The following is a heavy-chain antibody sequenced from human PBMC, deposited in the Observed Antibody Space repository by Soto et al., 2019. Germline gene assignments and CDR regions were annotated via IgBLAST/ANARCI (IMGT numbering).Heavy chain of an antibody. D-gene: IGHD3-9*01. CDR3: ARGKELTATDYDILTGYYFHRWYFDL. V-gene: IGHV3-48*01. CDR2: ISSSSSTI. J-gene: IGHJ2*01. Sequence: PGGSLRLSCAASGFTFSSYSMNWVRQAPGKGLEWVSYISSSSSTIYYADSVKGRFTISRDNAKNSLYLQMNSLRAEDTAVYYCARGKELTATDYDILTGYYFHRWYFDLWGRGTLVTVSS. CDR1: GFTFSSYS.